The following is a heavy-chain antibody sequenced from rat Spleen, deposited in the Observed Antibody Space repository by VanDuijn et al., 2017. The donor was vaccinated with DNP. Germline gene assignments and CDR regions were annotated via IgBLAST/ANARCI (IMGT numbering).Heavy chain of an antibody. D-gene: IGHD1-2*01. V-gene: IGHV2-63*01. CDR1: GFSLTSYN. J-gene: IGHJ4*01. CDR2: MRYNGDT. CDR3: TRDCSRYYSSQMDVLDA. Sequence: QVQLKESGPGLVQPSQTLSLTCTVSGFSLTSYNVHWVRQPPGKGLEWMGRMRYNGDTSYNSALKSRLSISRDTSNNQVFLKMNSLQTEDTAIYCCTRDCSRYYSSQMDVLDAWGQGASVTVSS.